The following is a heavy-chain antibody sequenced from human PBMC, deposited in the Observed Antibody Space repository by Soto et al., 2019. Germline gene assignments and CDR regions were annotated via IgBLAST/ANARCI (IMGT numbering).Heavy chain of an antibody. CDR1: GGTFSSYA. D-gene: IGHD6-6*01. Sequence: SVKVSCKASGGTFSSYAMSWVRQAPGQGLEWMGGIIPIFGTANYAQKFQGRVTITADESTSTAYMELSSLRSEDTAVYYCARAEAGSSSSYERLYHFYGMDVWGQGTTVTVSS. CDR3: ARAEAGSSSSYERLYHFYGMDV. CDR2: IIPIFGTA. J-gene: IGHJ6*02. V-gene: IGHV1-69*13.